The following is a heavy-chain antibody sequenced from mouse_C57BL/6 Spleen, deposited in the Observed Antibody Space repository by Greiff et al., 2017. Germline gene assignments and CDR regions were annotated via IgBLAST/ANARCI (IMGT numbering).Heavy chain of an antibody. Sequence: VQLQQPGAELVKPGASVKVSCKASGYTFTSYWMHWVKQRPGQGLEWIGRIHPSDSDTNYNQKFKGKATVTVDKASSTTYMHLSSLTSEDSAVYYCTIGTGYYFDYWGQGTTVTVSS. CDR3: TIGTGYYFDY. V-gene: IGHV1-74*01. D-gene: IGHD4-1*01. CDR1: GYTFTSYW. CDR2: IHPSDSDT. J-gene: IGHJ2*01.